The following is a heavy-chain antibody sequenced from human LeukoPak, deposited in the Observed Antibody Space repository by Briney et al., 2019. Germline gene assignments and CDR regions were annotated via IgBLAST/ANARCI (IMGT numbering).Heavy chain of an antibody. V-gene: IGHV3-21*01. D-gene: IGHD4-23*01. J-gene: IGHJ4*02. CDR2: ISSSSSYI. Sequence: PGGSLRLFCAASGFTFSSYSMNWVRQAPGKGLEWVSSISSSSSYIYYADSVEGRFTISRDNAKNSLYLQMNSLRAEDTAVYYCASIPRYGGNSCWGQGTLVTVSS. CDR3: ASIPRYGGNSC. CDR1: GFTFSSYS.